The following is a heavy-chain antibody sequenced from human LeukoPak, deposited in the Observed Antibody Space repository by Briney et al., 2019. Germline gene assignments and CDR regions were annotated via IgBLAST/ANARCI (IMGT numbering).Heavy chain of an antibody. CDR2: ISWNSGSI. V-gene: IGHV3-9*01. Sequence: PGRSLRLSCAASGFTFDDYAMHWVRQAPGKGLEWVSGISWNSGSIGYADSVKGRFTISRDNAKNSLYLQMNSLRAEDTALYYCAKGPAAGSNPHYFDYWGQGTLVTVS. J-gene: IGHJ4*02. D-gene: IGHD6-13*01. CDR1: GFTFDDYA. CDR3: AKGPAAGSNPHYFDY.